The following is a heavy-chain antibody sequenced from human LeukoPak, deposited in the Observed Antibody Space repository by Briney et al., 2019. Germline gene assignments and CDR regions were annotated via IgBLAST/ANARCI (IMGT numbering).Heavy chain of an antibody. CDR1: GYSISSGYY. V-gene: IGHV4-38-2*02. CDR2: IYHSGST. D-gene: IGHD5-18*01. CDR3: ASGFSYGRDENFDY. J-gene: IGHJ4*02. Sequence: PSETLSLTCTVSGYSISSGYYWGWIRQPPGKGLEWIGSIYHSGSTYYNPSLKSRVTISVDTSKNQFSLRLSSVTAADTAVYYCASGFSYGRDENFDYWGQGTLVTVSS.